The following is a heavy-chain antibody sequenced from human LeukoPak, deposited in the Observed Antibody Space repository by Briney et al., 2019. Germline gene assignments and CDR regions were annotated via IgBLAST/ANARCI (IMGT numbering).Heavy chain of an antibody. J-gene: IGHJ4*02. D-gene: IGHD3-22*01. CDR1: GYTFTVYY. V-gene: IGHV1-2*02. CDR3: ARWLNYYDSSGYRYYFDY. CDR2: INPNSGGT. Sequence: GASVKVSCKASGYTFTVYYMHWVRQAPGQGLEWMGWINPNSGGTNYAQKFQGRVTMTRDTSISTAYMELSRLRSDDTAVYYCARWLNYYDSSGYRYYFDYWGQGTLVTVSS.